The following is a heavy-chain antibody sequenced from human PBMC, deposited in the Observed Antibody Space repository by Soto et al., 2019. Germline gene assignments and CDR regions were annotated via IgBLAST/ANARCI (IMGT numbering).Heavy chain of an antibody. CDR2: ISGSGGTT. J-gene: IGHJ4*02. D-gene: IGHD1-7*01. CDR1: GFTFSSYA. CDR3: AKNWNCGSLVH. V-gene: IGHV3-23*01. Sequence: PGGSLRLSCAASGFTFSSYAMSWVRQAPGKGLEWVSAISGSGGTTYYADSVKGRFTFSRDNSKNTLYLQMNSLGAEDTAVYYCAKNWNCGSLVHRAQGTLVTVSS.